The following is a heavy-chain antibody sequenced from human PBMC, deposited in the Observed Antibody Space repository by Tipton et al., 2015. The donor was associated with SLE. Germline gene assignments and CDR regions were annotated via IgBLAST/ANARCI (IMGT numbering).Heavy chain of an antibody. Sequence: TLSPTCAVSGYSINSGYYWGWIRQPPGKGLEWIGSIYHSGSTYFNPSLNSGVTMSIDTSKNQFSLKLSSVTAADTAVYYCARDYSVASAGNYFDYWGQGTLVTVSS. CDR1: GYSINSGYY. CDR3: ARDYSVASAGNYFDY. D-gene: IGHD6-13*01. V-gene: IGHV4-38-2*02. J-gene: IGHJ4*02. CDR2: IYHSGST.